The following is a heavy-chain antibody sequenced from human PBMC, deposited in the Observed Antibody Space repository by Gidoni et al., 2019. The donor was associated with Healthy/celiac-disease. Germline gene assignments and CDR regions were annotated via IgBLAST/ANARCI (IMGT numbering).Heavy chain of an antibody. Sequence: QVQLVQSGAEVKKPGSSVKVSCKASGGTFSSYAISWVRQAPGQGLEWMGRIIPILGIANYAQKFQGRVTITADKSTSTAYMELSSLRSEDTAVYYCAQDNTIFGVALYGMDVWGQGTTVTVSS. V-gene: IGHV1-69*04. D-gene: IGHD3-3*01. J-gene: IGHJ6*02. CDR1: GGTFSSYA. CDR2: IIPILGIA. CDR3: AQDNTIFGVALYGMDV.